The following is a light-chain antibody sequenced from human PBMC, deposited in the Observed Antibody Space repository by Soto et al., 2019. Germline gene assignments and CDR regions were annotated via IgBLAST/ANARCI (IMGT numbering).Light chain of an antibody. J-gene: IGLJ1*01. CDR1: SDDIGHYDY. V-gene: IGLV2-14*03. Sequence: QSALTQPASVSGSPGQSITISCTGTSDDIGHYDYVSWYQQHPGKAPKLIIYDVANRPSGVTHRFFGSKSGNTASLIISGLQAEDEADYYCVSFTTSRSYVFGTGTKLTVL. CDR2: DVA. CDR3: VSFTTSRSYV.